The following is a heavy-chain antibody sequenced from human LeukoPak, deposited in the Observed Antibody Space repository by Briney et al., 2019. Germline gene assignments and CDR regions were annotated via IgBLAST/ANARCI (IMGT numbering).Heavy chain of an antibody. V-gene: IGHV4-4*07. D-gene: IGHD5-12*01. CDR3: ARDQSGYSNFDY. CDR1: GDSLNTYY. Sequence: PSVTLSLTCTVSGDSLNTYYWSWIRQPAGKGLEWIGRIYSNGNTYYTPSLNSRVTMSVDTSKNQFSLKLSSVTAADTAVYYCARDQSGYSNFDYWGQGTLVTVSS. CDR2: IYSNGNT. J-gene: IGHJ4*02.